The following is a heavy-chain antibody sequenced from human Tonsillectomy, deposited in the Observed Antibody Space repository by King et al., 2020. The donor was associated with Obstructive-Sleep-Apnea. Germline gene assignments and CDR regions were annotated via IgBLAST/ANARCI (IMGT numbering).Heavy chain of an antibody. CDR2: ISFDGSNK. Sequence: QLVQSGGGVVQPGRSLRLSCAVSGFTFSSYAIHWVRQAPGKGLEWMAVISFDGSNKYYADSVKGRFTISRDNSKNTLYLQMNSLRAEDTAVYYCARDLAAVGDLYYYYGMDVWGQGTTVTVSS. CDR1: GFTFSSYA. D-gene: IGHD6-13*01. V-gene: IGHV3-30-3*01. J-gene: IGHJ6*02. CDR3: ARDLAAVGDLYYYYGMDV.